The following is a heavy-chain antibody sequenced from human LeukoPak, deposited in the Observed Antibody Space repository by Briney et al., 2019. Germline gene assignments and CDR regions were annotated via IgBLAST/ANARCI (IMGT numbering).Heavy chain of an antibody. CDR3: ARRNCGGDCYSSRYFDY. J-gene: IGHJ4*02. V-gene: IGHV4-34*01. CDR2: INHSGST. D-gene: IGHD2-21*02. Sequence: SETLSLTCAVYGGSFSGYYWSWIRQPPGKGLEWNGEINHSGSTNYNPSLKSRVTISVDTSKNQFSLKLSSVTAADTAVYYCARRNCGGDCYSSRYFDYWGQGTLVTVSS. CDR1: GGSFSGYY.